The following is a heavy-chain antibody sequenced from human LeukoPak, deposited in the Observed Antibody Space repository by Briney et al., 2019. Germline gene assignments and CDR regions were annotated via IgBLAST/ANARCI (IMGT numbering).Heavy chain of an antibody. J-gene: IGHJ4*02. CDR3: ARVYYYDSSGPFDY. V-gene: IGHV4-39*07. Sequence: SETLSLTCTVSGGSFSSRSYYWGWIRQPPGKGLEWIGSIYYSGSTYYNPSLKSRVAISVDTSKNQFSLKLSSVTAADTAVYYCARVYYYDSSGPFDYWGQGTLVTVSS. CDR1: GGSFSSRSYY. CDR2: IYYSGST. D-gene: IGHD3-22*01.